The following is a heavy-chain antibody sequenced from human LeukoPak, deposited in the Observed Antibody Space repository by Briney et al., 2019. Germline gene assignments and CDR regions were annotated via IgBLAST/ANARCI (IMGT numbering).Heavy chain of an antibody. J-gene: IGHJ4*02. D-gene: IGHD3-22*01. Sequence: GGSLRLPCAAAGFTFNTYWMTWVRQAPGKGLEWVANIKQDGSVKYYAGSVKGRFTISRDNARNSVFLQIDSLRAEDTAVYYCARVSARYYDDSGYSSIDYWGQGTLVTVSS. CDR3: ARVSARYYDDSGYSSIDY. CDR1: GFTFNTYW. CDR2: IKQDGSVK. V-gene: IGHV3-7*01.